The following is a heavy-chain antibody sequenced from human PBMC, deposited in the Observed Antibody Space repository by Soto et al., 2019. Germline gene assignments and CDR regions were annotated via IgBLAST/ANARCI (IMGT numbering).Heavy chain of an antibody. CDR3: AKDFGYNYGYDAFAI. D-gene: IGHD5-18*01. J-gene: IGHJ3*02. Sequence: GGSLRLSCAASGFTFSSYAMSWVRQAPGKGLEWVSGISGSGGSTYYVDSVKGRFTISRDNSKNTLYLQMNNLRAEDTAVYYCAKDFGYNYGYDAFAIWGQGTMVTVSS. CDR1: GFTFSSYA. CDR2: ISGSGGST. V-gene: IGHV3-23*01.